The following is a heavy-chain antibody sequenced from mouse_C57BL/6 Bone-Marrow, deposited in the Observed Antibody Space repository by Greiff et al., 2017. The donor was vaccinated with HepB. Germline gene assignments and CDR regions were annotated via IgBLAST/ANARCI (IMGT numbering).Heavy chain of an antibody. CDR2: IYPSDSET. V-gene: IGHV1-61*01. D-gene: IGHD1-1*01. J-gene: IGHJ2*01. CDR3: ALYYYGLY. CDR1: GYTFTSYW. Sequence: QVQLQQPGAELVRPGSSVKLSCKASGYTFTSYWMDWVKQRPGQGLEWIGNIYPSDSETHYNQKFKDKATLTVDKSSSTAYMQLSSLTSEDSAVYYCALYYYGLYWGQGTTLTVSS.